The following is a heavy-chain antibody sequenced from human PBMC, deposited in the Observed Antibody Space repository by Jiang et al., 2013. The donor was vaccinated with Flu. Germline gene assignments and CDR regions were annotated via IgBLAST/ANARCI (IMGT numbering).Heavy chain of an antibody. CDR1: GGSISSGSYY. CDR3: ARVQGGSKSVNWFDP. J-gene: IGHJ5*02. V-gene: IGHV4-61*02. CDR2: IYTSGST. Sequence: GSGLVKPSQTLSLTCTVSGGSISSGSYYWSWIRQPAGKGLEWIGRIYTSGSTNYNPSLKSRVTISVDTSKNQFSLKLSSVTAADTAVYYCARVQGGSKSVNWFDPWGQGTLVTVSS. D-gene: IGHD1-26*01.